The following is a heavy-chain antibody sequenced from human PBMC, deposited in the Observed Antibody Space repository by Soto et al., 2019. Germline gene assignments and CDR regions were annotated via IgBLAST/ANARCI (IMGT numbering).Heavy chain of an antibody. CDR2: IDPSDSYT. V-gene: IGHV5-10-1*03. J-gene: IGHJ5*02. Sequence: EVQLVQSGAEVKKPGESLRISCKGSGYSFTSYWISWVRQMPGKGLEWMGRIDPSDSYTNYSPSFQGHVTISADKSISTAYLQWSSLKASDTAMYYCARHPREVWWVYGSSWQFDPWGQGTLVTVSS. CDR3: ARHPREVWWVYGSSWQFDP. CDR1: GYSFTSYW. D-gene: IGHD6-13*01.